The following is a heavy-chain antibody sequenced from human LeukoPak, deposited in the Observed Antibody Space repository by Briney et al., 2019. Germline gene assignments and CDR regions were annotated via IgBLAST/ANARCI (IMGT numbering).Heavy chain of an antibody. D-gene: IGHD2-2*01. CDR1: GFTFSDYY. CDR2: ISSSGSTI. Sequence: GGSLRLSCAASGFTFSDYYMSWIRQAPGKGLEWLSFISSSGSTIYYADSVKGRLTISRDNAKNSLYLQINSLRVEDTAVYYCARGVVVAPRSAFDIWGQGTMVTVSS. CDR3: ARGVVVAPRSAFDI. J-gene: IGHJ3*02. V-gene: IGHV3-11*04.